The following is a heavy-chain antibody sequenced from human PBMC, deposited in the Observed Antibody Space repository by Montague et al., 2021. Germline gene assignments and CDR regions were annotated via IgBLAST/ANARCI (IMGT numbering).Heavy chain of an antibody. CDR2: IYYNGST. CDR3: ARSLYCKGGSCYSGFDP. V-gene: IGHV4-39*01. J-gene: IGHJ5*02. D-gene: IGHD2-15*01. CDR1: GGSIGSTSYY. Sequence: SETLSLTCSVSGGSIGSTSYYWGWIRQPPGKELEFIGVIYYNGSTYHNPSLKSRVTVSIDTSKNQFSLKLISVTAADTAVYFCARSLYCKGGSCYSGFDPWGQGTLVTVSS.